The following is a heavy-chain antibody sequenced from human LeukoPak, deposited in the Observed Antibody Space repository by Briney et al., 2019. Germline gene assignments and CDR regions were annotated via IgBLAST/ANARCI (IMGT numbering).Heavy chain of an antibody. CDR3: ASGWFGELLF. V-gene: IGHV4-39*07. Sequence: SETLSLTCTVSGGSISSSSYYWSWIRQPPGKGLEWIGEINHSGSTNYNPSLKSRVTISVDTSKNQFSLKLSSVTAADTAVYYCASGWFGELLFGGQGTLVTVSS. D-gene: IGHD3-10*01. J-gene: IGHJ4*02. CDR2: INHSGST. CDR1: GGSISSSSYY.